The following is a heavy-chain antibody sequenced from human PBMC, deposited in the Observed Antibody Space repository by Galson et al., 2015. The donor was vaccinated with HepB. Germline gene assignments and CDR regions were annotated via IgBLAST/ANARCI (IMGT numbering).Heavy chain of an antibody. V-gene: IGHV1-2*06. Sequence: SVKVSCKAYGYIFIGYYIHWVRQAPGQGLEWMGRINPNSGGTNYAQKFQGRVTVTRDTSINTAYMEVSSLTSDDTAVYYCARDPGATGDGRFDDWGQGTLVTVSS. CDR3: ARDPGATGDGRFDD. CDR2: INPNSGGT. CDR1: GYIFIGYY. J-gene: IGHJ4*02. D-gene: IGHD7-27*01.